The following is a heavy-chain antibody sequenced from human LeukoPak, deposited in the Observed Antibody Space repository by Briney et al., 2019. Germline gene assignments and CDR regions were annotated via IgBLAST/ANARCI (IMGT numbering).Heavy chain of an antibody. Sequence: PSETLSLTCIVSGYSISSGYYWGWIRQPPGKGLEWIGNIHHSGSTYYNPSLKSRVTISVDTSKNQLSLKLSSVTAADTAVYYCARRVSLRCSSTSCYRARWFDPWGQGTLVTVSS. CDR3: ARRVSLRCSSTSCYRARWFDP. CDR1: GYSISSGYY. V-gene: IGHV4-38-2*02. J-gene: IGHJ5*02. D-gene: IGHD2-2*02. CDR2: IHHSGST.